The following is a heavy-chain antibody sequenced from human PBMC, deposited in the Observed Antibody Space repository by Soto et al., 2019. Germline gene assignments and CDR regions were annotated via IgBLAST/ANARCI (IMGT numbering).Heavy chain of an antibody. CDR1: GYAFITYG. CDR2: ISAHNGNT. Sequence: QVHLVQSGAEVKKPGASVKVSCKGSGYAFITYGITWVRQAPGQGLEWMGWISAHNGNTNYAQKLQGRVTVTRDTSTSTAYMELRSLRSDDTAVYYCARGRDGDYWGQGAMVTVSS. D-gene: IGHD6-6*01. CDR3: ARGRDGDY. J-gene: IGHJ4*02. V-gene: IGHV1-18*01.